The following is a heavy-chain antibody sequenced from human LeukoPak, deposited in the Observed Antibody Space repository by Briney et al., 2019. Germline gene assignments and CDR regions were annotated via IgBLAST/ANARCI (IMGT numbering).Heavy chain of an antibody. D-gene: IGHD6-13*01. CDR2: INPTGTST. J-gene: IGHJ5*02. CDR3: ARDHSSTAAPDRPTWWIDP. V-gene: IGHV1-46*01. Sequence: ASVKVSCKASGFTFSNHYMHWVRQAPGQGLEWMGVINPTGTSTTYSQKFQGRVTMTRDTSTSTVYMALSDLRSEDTAVYYCARDHSSTAAPDRPTWWIDPWGQGTLVTVSS. CDR1: GFTFSNHY.